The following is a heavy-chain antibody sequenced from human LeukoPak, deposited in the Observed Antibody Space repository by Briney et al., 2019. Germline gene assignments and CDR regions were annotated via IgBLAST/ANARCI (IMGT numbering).Heavy chain of an antibody. D-gene: IGHD1-1*01. CDR1: GCSFTSYW. CDR2: IYPGDSDT. V-gene: IGHV5-51*01. J-gene: IGHJ3*02. CDR3: VTGTGRAFDI. Sequence: GESLKISCKGFGCSFTSYWIGWVRQMPGKGLEWMGVIYPGDSDTRYSPSFQGQVTVSADKSINTAYLQWSSLKASDTAMCYCVTGTGRAFDIWGQGTMVTVSS.